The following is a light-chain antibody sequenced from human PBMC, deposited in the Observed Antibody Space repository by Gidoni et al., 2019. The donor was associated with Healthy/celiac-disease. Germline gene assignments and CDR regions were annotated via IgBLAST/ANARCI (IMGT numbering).Light chain of an antibody. CDR2: WAS. V-gene: IGKV4-1*01. CDR1: QGVLYSSNNKTY. J-gene: IGKJ4*01. Sequence: DLAMTQSPNPLAVSLGARATNNCKSSQGVLYSSNNKTYLAWYQPKPGQPPKLLIYWASTRESGVPDRFSGSGSGTDFTLTISSLQAEDVAVYYCQQYYSTLTFGGGTKVEIK. CDR3: QQYYSTLT.